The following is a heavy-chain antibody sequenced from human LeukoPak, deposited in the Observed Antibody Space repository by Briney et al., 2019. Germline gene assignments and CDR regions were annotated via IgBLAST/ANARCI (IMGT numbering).Heavy chain of an antibody. CDR1: GGSISSYY. CDR2: IYYSGST. J-gene: IGHJ5*02. D-gene: IGHD3-10*01. V-gene: IGHV4-59*01. CDR3: ARCTGWFGELSHLGFDP. Sequence: SETLSLTCTVSGGSISSYYWSWIRQPPGKGLEWIGYIYYSGSTNYNPSLKSRVTISVDTSKNQFSLKLSSVTAADTAVYYCARCTGWFGELSHLGFDPWGQGTLVTVSS.